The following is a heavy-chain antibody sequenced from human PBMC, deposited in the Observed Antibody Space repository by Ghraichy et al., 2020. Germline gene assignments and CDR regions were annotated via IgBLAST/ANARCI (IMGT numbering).Heavy chain of an antibody. Sequence: SETLSLTCAISGDSVSSNSAAWNWIRQSPSRGLEWLGRTYYRSKWYNDYAVSVKSRITINPDTSKNQFSLQLNSVTPEDTAVYYCARAVMLLAAAGTVWGNFDYWGQGTLVTLSS. CDR3: ARAVMLLAAAGTVWGNFDY. J-gene: IGHJ4*02. CDR1: GDSVSSNSAA. V-gene: IGHV6-1*01. D-gene: IGHD6-13*01. CDR2: TYYRSKWYN.